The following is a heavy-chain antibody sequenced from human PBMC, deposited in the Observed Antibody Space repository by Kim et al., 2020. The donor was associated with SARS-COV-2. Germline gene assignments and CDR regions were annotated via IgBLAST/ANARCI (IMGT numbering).Heavy chain of an antibody. D-gene: IGHD3-10*01. CDR3: AKDYGSGSYYPLGY. Sequence: ADAVKGRFTISRDNAKNSLYLQMNSLRAEDTAVYYCAKDYGSGSYYPLGYWGQGTLVTVSS. J-gene: IGHJ4*02. V-gene: IGHV3-11*01.